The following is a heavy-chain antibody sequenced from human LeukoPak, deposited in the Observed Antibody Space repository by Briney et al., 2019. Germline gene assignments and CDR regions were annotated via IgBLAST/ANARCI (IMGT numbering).Heavy chain of an antibody. D-gene: IGHD3-3*01. J-gene: IGHJ3*02. V-gene: IGHV3-48*03. CDR2: ISSSGTAI. CDR3: ARGSSLSHYDFWSGYYGTHDAFDI. CDR1: GFTFSSYE. Sequence: GGSLRLSCAASGFTFSSYEMNWVRQAPGKGLEWVSYISSSGTAIYYADSVKGRFTISRDNAKNTLYLQMNSLRAEDTAVYYCARGSSLSHYDFWSGYYGTHDAFDIWGQGTMVTVSS.